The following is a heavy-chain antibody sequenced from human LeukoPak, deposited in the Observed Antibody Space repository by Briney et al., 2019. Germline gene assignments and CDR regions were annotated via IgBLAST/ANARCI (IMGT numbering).Heavy chain of an antibody. CDR2: INHSGST. CDR3: ARALVVITN. Sequence: SETLSLTRAVYGGPFSGYSWSWIRQPPGKGLEWIGEINHSGSTNSNPSLKSPVTIPVDPARNQSPLRLSSVAAADTAVYCCARALVVITNWGQGNLVTVSS. V-gene: IGHV4-34*01. J-gene: IGHJ4*02. CDR1: GGPFSGYS. D-gene: IGHD3-22*01.